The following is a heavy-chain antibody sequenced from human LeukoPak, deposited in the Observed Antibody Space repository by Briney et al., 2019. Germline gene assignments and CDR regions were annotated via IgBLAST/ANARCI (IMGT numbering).Heavy chain of an antibody. D-gene: IGHD2-15*01. CDR2: IDPSDSYT. Sequence: GESLKIPCKGSGYSFTSYWISWVRQMPGKGLEWMGRIDPSDSYTNYSPSFQGHVTISADKSISTAYLQWSSLKASDTAMYYCARVTTGYCSGGSCYPIDAFDIWGQGTMVTVSS. V-gene: IGHV5-10-1*01. J-gene: IGHJ3*02. CDR3: ARVTTGYCSGGSCYPIDAFDI. CDR1: GYSFTSYW.